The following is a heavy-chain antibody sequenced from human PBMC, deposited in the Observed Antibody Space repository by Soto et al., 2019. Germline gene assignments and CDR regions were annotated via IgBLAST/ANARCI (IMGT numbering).Heavy chain of an antibody. CDR1: GYTFTDYY. CDR2: INPRSGGT. D-gene: IGHD3-10*01. J-gene: IGHJ6*02. CDR3: ARSPGGGGDYFYGMDV. Sequence: QVHLVQSGAEVKKPGASVKVSCKTSGYTFTDYYIHWMRQVPGQGPEWMGWINPRSGGTNYAKKVQGVITLASDASIRTRFMDLRRLRSDDTAVYYCARSPGGGGDYFYGMDVWGQGTAVTVSS. V-gene: IGHV1-2*02.